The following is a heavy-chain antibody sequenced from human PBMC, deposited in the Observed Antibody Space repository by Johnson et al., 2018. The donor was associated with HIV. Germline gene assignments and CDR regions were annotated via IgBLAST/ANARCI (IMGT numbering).Heavy chain of an antibody. CDR1: GFTFDDYG. J-gene: IGHJ3*02. D-gene: IGHD6-13*01. CDR3: ARDRRGHLSWSSDAFDI. Sequence: MLLVESGGGVVRPGGSLRLSCAASGFTFDDYGMSWVRQAPGKGLEWVSGINWNGGSTGYADSVKGRFTISRDNAKNSLYLQMNSLRAEDTAVYYCARDRRGHLSWSSDAFDIWGQGTMVTVSS. V-gene: IGHV3-20*04. CDR2: INWNGGST.